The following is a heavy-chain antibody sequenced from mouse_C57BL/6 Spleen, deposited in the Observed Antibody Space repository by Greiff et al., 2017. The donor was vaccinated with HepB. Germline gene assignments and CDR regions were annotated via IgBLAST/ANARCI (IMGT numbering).Heavy chain of an antibody. D-gene: IGHD3-2*02. J-gene: IGHJ4*01. CDR2: INPSRGYT. CDR3: ARQLRLHYAMDY. Sequence: QVQLQQSGAELARPGASVKMSCKASGYTFTSYTMHWVKQRPGQGLEWIGYINPSRGYTKYNQKFKDKATLTADKSSSTAYMQLSSLTSEDSAVYYCARQLRLHYAMDYWGQGTSVTVSS. V-gene: IGHV1-4*01. CDR1: GYTFTSYT.